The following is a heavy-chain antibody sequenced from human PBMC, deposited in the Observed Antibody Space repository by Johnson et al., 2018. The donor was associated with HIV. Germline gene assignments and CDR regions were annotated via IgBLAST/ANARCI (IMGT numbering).Heavy chain of an antibody. CDR2: LKWHGGST. D-gene: IGHD3-16*01. V-gene: IGHV3-20*04. Sequence: VQLVESGEGVVRPGGSLRLSCAASGFTFDDYGISWVRQAPGKGLVWVSGLKWHGGSTGYADSVMGRFTISRDNAKNSLYLQMNSLRAGDTAVYYCARDGGFVGAFDIWGQGTMVIVSS. CDR3: ARDGGFVGAFDI. J-gene: IGHJ3*02. CDR1: GFTFDDYG.